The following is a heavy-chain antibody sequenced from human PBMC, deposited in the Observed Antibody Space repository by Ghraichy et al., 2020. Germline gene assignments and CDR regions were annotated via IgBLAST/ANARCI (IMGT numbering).Heavy chain of an antibody. D-gene: IGHD6-6*01. J-gene: IGHJ4*02. V-gene: IGHV4-34*01. CDR2: INHSGST. CDR3: ARVRKVAARPFDY. Sequence: TLSLTCAVYGGSFSGYYWSWIRQPPGKGLEWIGEINHSGSTNYNPSLKSRVTISVDTSKNQFSLKLSSVTAADTAVYYCARVRKVAARPFDYWGQGTLVTVSS. CDR1: GGSFSGYY.